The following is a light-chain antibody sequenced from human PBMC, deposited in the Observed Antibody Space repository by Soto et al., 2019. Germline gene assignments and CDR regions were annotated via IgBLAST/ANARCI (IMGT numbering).Light chain of an antibody. J-gene: IGKJ1*01. CDR3: QHYNNWPRT. V-gene: IGKV3-15*01. CDR1: QNVGSN. Sequence: EIVMTQSPASLSVSPGERATLSCRASQNVGSNLAWYQQKPGQAPRFLIYGASTRATGIPARFSGSGSGTEFTLTISSLQSEDFAVYYCQHYNNWPRTFGQGTKVDIK. CDR2: GAS.